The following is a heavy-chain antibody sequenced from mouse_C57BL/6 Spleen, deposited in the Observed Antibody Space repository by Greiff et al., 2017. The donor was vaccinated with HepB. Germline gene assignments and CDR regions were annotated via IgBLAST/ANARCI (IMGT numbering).Heavy chain of an antibody. CDR1: GYSITSGYY. CDR2: ISYDGSN. Sequence: EVQLQQSGPGLVKPSQSLSLTCSVTGYSITSGYYWNWIRQFPGNKLEWMGYISYDGSNNYNPSLKNRISITRDTSKNQFFLKLNSVTTEDTATYYCARAGALIYYDYDEHFDVWGTGTTVTVSS. D-gene: IGHD2-4*01. J-gene: IGHJ1*03. V-gene: IGHV3-6*01. CDR3: ARAGALIYYDYDEHFDV.